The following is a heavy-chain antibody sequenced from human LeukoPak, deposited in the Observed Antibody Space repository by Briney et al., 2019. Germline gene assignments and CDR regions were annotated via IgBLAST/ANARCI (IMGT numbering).Heavy chain of an antibody. CDR1: GFTFNSHT. Sequence: PGGSLRLSCAASGFTFNSHTMNWVRQAPGKGLEWVSSISGTSTYIYYADSVKGRYTISRGNAGNSLYLQMNSLRAEDTAVYYCARGYSESSGRYAFDIWGQGTMVTVSS. CDR3: ARGYSESSGRYAFDI. J-gene: IGHJ3*02. V-gene: IGHV3-21*01. D-gene: IGHD3-22*01. CDR2: ISGTSTYI.